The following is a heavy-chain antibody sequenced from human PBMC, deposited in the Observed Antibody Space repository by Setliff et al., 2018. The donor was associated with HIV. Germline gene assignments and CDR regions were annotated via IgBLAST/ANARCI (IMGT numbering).Heavy chain of an antibody. D-gene: IGHD2-15*01. J-gene: IGHJ6*03. Sequence: SETLSLTCYVTDDPISSYYWSWVRQPAGKGLEWIVRLYVSGDTNYNPSLKSLVTMSLDTSKKHFSLNLKSVTAADTAVYYCALTGHRLLRGYVDVWGKGTTVTVSS. CDR2: LYVSGDT. V-gene: IGHV4-4*07. CDR3: ALTGHRLLRGYVDV. CDR1: DDPISSYY.